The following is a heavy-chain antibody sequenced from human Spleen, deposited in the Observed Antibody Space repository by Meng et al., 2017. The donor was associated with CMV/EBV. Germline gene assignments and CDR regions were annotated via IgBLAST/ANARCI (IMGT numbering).Heavy chain of an antibody. CDR1: GFTFGDYA. CDR3: AGSYDHYCSSTNCAPFDH. CDR2: IRSKAYGETT. Sequence: SLKISCAASGFTFGDYAMSWVRQAPGKGLEWLSFIRSKAYGETTEYAASVKGRFTISRDDSKTIAYLQMNSLKTEDTAVYYCAGSYDHYCSSTNCAPFDHWGQGTLVTVSS. J-gene: IGHJ4*02. V-gene: IGHV3-49*04. D-gene: IGHD2-2*01.